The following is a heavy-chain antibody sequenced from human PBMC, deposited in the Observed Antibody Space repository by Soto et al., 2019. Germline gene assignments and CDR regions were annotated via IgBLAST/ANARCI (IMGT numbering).Heavy chain of an antibody. D-gene: IGHD3-22*01. J-gene: IGHJ4*02. CDR2: IYYSGST. V-gene: IGHV4-59*01. CDR3: ARSGYDSSGYYGAG. CDR1: GGSISSYY. Sequence: SETLSLTCTVSGGSISSYYWSWIRQPPGKGLEWIGYIYYSGSTNYNPSLKSRVTISVDTSKTQFSLKLSSVTAADTAVYYCARSGYDSSGYYGAGWGQGTLVTVSS.